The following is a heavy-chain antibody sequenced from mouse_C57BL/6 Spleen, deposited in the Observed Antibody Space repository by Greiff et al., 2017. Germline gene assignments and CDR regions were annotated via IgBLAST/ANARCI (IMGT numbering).Heavy chain of an antibody. D-gene: IGHD2-3*01. CDR1: GYTFTSYG. J-gene: IGHJ4*01. V-gene: IGHV1-81*01. CDR3: ARGDDCYYEGGAMDY. CDR2: IYPRSGNT. Sequence: VQLQQSGAELARPGASVKLSCKASGYTFTSYGISWVKQRTGQGLEWIGEIYPRSGNTYYNEKFKGKATLTADKSSSTAYMELRSLTSEDSAVYFCARGDDCYYEGGAMDYWGQGTSVTVSS.